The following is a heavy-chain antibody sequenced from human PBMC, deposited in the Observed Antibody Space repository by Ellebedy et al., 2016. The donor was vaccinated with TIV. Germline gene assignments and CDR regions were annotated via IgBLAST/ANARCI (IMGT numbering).Heavy chain of an antibody. CDR2: INTNTGNP. V-gene: IGHV7-4-1*02. Sequence: ASVKVSCKASGYTLTTYAINWVRQAPGQGLEWMGWINTNTGNPTYAQGFTGRFVFSLDTSVSTAYLQISGLKAEDSAVYYCARAPFGPSGYQQTDWYFDLWGRGSQVTVSS. CDR3: ARAPFGPSGYQQTDWYFDL. CDR1: GYTLTTYA. D-gene: IGHD5-12*01. J-gene: IGHJ2*01.